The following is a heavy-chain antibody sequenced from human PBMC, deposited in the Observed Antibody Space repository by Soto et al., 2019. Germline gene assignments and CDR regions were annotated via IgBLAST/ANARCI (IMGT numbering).Heavy chain of an antibody. J-gene: IGHJ4*02. CDR3: ALTSGDWTPRPRGY. V-gene: IGHV4-31*03. Sequence: SETLSLTCTVSGGSISSGGYYWSWIRQHPGKGLEWIGYIYYSGSTYYNPSLKSRVTISVDTSKNQFSLKLSSVTAADTAVYYCALTSGDWTPRPRGYGGRGTLGTVSS. D-gene: IGHD1-1*01. CDR2: IYYSGST. CDR1: GGSISSGGYY.